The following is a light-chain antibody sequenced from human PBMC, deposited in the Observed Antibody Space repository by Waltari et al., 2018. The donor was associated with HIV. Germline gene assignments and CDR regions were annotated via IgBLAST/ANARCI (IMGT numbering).Light chain of an antibody. CDR1: RSEIGDYDF. CDR2: DVT. J-gene: IGLJ1*01. CDR3: TRTLV. Sequence: QSALTQPASVSGSPGQSITISCTGTRSEIGDYDFVAWYQQHPDNAPKLIIFDVTDRPSGVSTRFSGSKSGNTASLTISGLQPEDEADYSLTRTLVFGSGTTVTVL. V-gene: IGLV2-14*03.